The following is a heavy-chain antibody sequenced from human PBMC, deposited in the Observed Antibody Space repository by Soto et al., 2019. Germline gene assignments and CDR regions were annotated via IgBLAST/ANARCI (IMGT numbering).Heavy chain of an antibody. CDR2: INHSGST. CDR1: GGSFSGYY. Sequence: PSETLSLTCAVYGGSFSGYYWSWIRQPPGKGLEWIGEINHSGSTNYNPSLKSRVTISVDTSKNQFSLKLSSVTDADTAVYYCARGGSPYYDYVWGSYRPYNWFDPWGQGTLVTAPQ. D-gene: IGHD3-16*02. J-gene: IGHJ5*02. CDR3: ARGGSPYYDYVWGSYRPYNWFDP. V-gene: IGHV4-34*01.